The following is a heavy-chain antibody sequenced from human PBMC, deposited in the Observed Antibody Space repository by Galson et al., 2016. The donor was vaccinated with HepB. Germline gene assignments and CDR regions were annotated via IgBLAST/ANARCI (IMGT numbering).Heavy chain of an antibody. J-gene: IGHJ5*02. CDR3: ARQGGPDNWREH. D-gene: IGHD3-16*01. CDR1: GGSVRDGSYY. Sequence: SETLSLTCTVSGGSVRDGSYYWGWIRQPPGKGLEWIGSIYYSGLTYYKASLKSRVTISVDTFKDQFSLKLTSVTAADTAEYYCARQGGPDNWREHWGQGPLVLVSS. V-gene: IGHV4-39*01. CDR2: IYYSGLT.